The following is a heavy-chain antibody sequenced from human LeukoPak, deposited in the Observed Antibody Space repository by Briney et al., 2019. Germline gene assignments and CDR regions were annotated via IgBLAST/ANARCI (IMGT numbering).Heavy chain of an antibody. D-gene: IGHD2-21*01. Sequence: ASVKVSCKASGGTFSSYAISWVRQAPGQGLEWMGGIIPIFGTANYAQKFQGRVTITADEPTSTAYMELRSMRSEDTAVYYCARAAYCGGDCYTFDYWGQGTLVTVSS. CDR2: IIPIFGTA. CDR1: GGTFSSYA. CDR3: ARAAYCGGDCYTFDY. J-gene: IGHJ4*02. V-gene: IGHV1-69*13.